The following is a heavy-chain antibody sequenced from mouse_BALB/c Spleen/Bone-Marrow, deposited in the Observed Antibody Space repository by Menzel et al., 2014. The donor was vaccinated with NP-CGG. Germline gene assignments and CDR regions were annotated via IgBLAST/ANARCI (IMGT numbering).Heavy chain of an antibody. J-gene: IGHJ2*01. CDR3: ARGGNYGY. CDR1: DYTFTNYW. V-gene: IGHV1S132*01. CDR2: IFPGIGTT. D-gene: IGHD2-1*01. Sequence: VQLQQSGAELVKPGASVKLSCKTSDYTFTNYWIQWVKQRPGQGLGWIGEIFPGIGTTYYNEKFKGKATLTIDTSSSTAYMQLSSLTSEDSAVYFCARGGNYGYWGQGTTLTVSS.